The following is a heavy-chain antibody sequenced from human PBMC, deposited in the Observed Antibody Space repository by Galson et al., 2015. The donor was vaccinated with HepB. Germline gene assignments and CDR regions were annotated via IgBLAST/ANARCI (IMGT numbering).Heavy chain of an antibody. J-gene: IGHJ6*02. Sequence: SLRLSCAASGFTFSSYAMSWVRQAPGKGLEWVSAISGSGGSTYYADSVKGRFTISRDNSKNTLYLQMNSLRAEDTAVYYCAKVTLRFLERVYYYYGMDVWGQGTTVTVSS. CDR2: ISGSGGST. D-gene: IGHD3-3*01. CDR1: GFTFSSYA. V-gene: IGHV3-23*01. CDR3: AKVTLRFLERVYYYYGMDV.